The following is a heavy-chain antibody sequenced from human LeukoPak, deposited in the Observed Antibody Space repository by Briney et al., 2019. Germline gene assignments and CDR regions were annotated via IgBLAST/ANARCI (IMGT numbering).Heavy chain of an antibody. CDR2: ISSSSSYI. V-gene: IGHV3-21*01. D-gene: IGHD3-10*01. CDR1: GFTFSSYS. CDR3: ARDNGAMVRGVTHDY. Sequence: PGGSLRLSCAASGFTFSSYSMNWVRQAPGKGLEWVSSISSSSSYIYYADSVKGRFTISRDNAKNSLCLQMNSLRAEDTAVYYCARDNGAMVRGVTHDYWGQGTLVTVSS. J-gene: IGHJ4*02.